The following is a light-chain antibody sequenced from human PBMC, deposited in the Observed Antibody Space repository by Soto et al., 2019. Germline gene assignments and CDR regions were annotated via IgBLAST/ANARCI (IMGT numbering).Light chain of an antibody. CDR2: GSN. Sequence: QSVLSQPPSASGTPGQRVTISCSGSRSNIGRNYVYWYQQLQGMAPKLLIYGSNQRPSGVPDRFSGSKSGTSGSLAISGLRSEDEGDYYCAAWDDGLSGLVFGGGTKLTVL. CDR3: AAWDDGLSGLV. J-gene: IGLJ2*01. V-gene: IGLV1-47*01. CDR1: RSNIGRNY.